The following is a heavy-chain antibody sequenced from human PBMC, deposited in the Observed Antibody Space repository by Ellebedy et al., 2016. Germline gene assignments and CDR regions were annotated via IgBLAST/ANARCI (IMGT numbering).Heavy chain of an antibody. CDR2: ISSSSSVI. Sequence: GGSLRLSXAASGFTFSTYTMNWVRQAPGKGLEWVSYISSSSSVIYYAGSVRGRFTISRDNAKNSLYLQMDSLRAEDTAVYYCARDKERSLNMDVWGKGTTVTVSS. CDR1: GFTFSTYT. V-gene: IGHV3-48*01. D-gene: IGHD6-13*01. CDR3: ARDKERSLNMDV. J-gene: IGHJ6*03.